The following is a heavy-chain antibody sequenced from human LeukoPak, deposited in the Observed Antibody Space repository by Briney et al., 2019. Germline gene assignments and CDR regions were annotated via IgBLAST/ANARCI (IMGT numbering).Heavy chain of an antibody. D-gene: IGHD2/OR15-2a*01. Sequence: PGGSLRLSCAASGFTFSSYWMHWVRQAPGKGLVWVSRINSDGSSTSYADSVKGRFTISRDNAKNTLYLQLNSLRAEDTALYYCARARGVIETNWFDPWGQGTLVTVSS. J-gene: IGHJ5*02. CDR2: INSDGSST. CDR1: GFTFSSYW. V-gene: IGHV3-74*01. CDR3: ARARGVIETNWFDP.